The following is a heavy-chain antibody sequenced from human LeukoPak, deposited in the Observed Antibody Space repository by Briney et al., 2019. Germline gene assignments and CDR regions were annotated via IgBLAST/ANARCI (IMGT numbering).Heavy chain of an antibody. V-gene: IGHV1-2*02. J-gene: IGHJ5*02. CDR2: INPNSGGT. CDR1: GYTFTGYY. CDR3: AGEAITMVRENWFDP. Sequence: ASVKVSCKASGYTFTGYYMHWVRQAPGQGLEWMGWINPNSGGTNYAQKFQGRVTMTRDTSISTAYMELSRLRSDDTAVYYCAGEAITMVRENWFDPWGQGTLVTVSS. D-gene: IGHD3-10*01.